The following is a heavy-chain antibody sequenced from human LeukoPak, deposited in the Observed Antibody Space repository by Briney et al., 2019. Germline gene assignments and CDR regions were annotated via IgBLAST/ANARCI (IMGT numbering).Heavy chain of an antibody. D-gene: IGHD2-2*01. Sequence: PGGSLRLSCAVSGFTFSSYGMHWVRQAPGKGLEGVAFIRYDGSNKYYADSVKGRFNISRDNSKNTLYLQMNSLRAEDTAVYYCAKDAQLLPDRQFDYWGQGTLVTVSS. CDR2: IRYDGSNK. V-gene: IGHV3-30*02. J-gene: IGHJ4*02. CDR1: GFTFSSYG. CDR3: AKDAQLLPDRQFDY.